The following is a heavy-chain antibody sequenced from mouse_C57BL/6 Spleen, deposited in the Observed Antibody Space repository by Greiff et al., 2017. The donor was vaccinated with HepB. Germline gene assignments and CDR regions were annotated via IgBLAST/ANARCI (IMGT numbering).Heavy chain of an antibody. J-gene: IGHJ2*01. CDR1: GYTFTSYW. CDR3: ARRGNDGYYFSY. V-gene: IGHV1-61*01. Sequence: QVQLQQPGAELVRPGSSVKLSCKASGYTFTSYWMDWVKQRPGQGLEWIGNIYPSDSETHYNQKFKDKATLTVDKSSSTAYMQLSSLTSEDSAVYYCARRGNDGYYFSYWGQGTTLTVSS. CDR2: IYPSDSET. D-gene: IGHD2-3*01.